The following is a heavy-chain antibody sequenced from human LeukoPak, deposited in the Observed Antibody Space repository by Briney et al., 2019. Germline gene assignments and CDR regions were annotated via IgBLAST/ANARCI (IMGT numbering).Heavy chain of an antibody. J-gene: IGHJ3*02. D-gene: IGHD2-2*01. Sequence: SQTLSLTCAISGDGVSSNSAAWNWIRQSPSRGLEWLGRTYYRSKWYNDYALSVKSRLTITSDTSKNQFSLHLSSVTPEDTAVYYCARRGGYCGTSSCYGGAFHIWGQGTMVTVSS. CDR3: ARRGGYCGTSSCYGGAFHI. CDR2: TYYRSKWYN. CDR1: GDGVSSNSAA. V-gene: IGHV6-1*01.